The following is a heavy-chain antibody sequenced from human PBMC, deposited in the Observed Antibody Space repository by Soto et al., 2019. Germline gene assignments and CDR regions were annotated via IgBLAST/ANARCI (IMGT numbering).Heavy chain of an antibody. CDR1: GYTFTSYD. CDR3: ARGGGSSSSWPYYYYGMDV. D-gene: IGHD6-13*01. CDR2: MNPNSGNT. J-gene: IGHJ6*02. V-gene: IGHV1-8*01. Sequence: ASVKVSCKASGYTFTSYDINWVRQATGQGLEWMGWMNPNSGNTGYAQKLQGGVTMTTDTSTSTAYMELRSLRSDDTAVYYCARGGGSSSSWPYYYYGMDVWGQGTTVTVSS.